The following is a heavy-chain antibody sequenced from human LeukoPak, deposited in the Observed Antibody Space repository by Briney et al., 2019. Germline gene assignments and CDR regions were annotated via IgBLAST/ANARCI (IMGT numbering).Heavy chain of an antibody. D-gene: IGHD2-15*01. CDR2: IGGSGGST. Sequence: GGSLRLSCAASGFTFSSYAMSWVRQAPGKGLEWVSVIGGSGGSTYYADSVKGRFTISRDNSKNTLYLHMNSVRGEDTAMYYCANGDCRGGRCSSGAHWGQGTLVTVSS. CDR3: ANGDCRGGRCSSGAH. J-gene: IGHJ4*02. CDR1: GFTFSSYA. V-gene: IGHV3-23*01.